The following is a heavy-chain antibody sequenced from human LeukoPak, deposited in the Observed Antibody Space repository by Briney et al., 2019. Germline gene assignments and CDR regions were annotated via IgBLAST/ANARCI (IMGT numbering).Heavy chain of an antibody. CDR2: IYSGGST. J-gene: IGHJ4*02. D-gene: IGHD3-22*01. CDR3: ARGYYDSSGYLAGFDY. CDR1: GFTVSSNY. V-gene: IGHV3-53*01. Sequence: PGASLRLSCAASGFTVSSNYMSWVRQAPGKGLELVSVIYSGGSTYYADSVKGRFTITRDNSKNTLYLQMNSLRAEDTAVYYCARGYYDSSGYLAGFDYWGQGTLVTVSS.